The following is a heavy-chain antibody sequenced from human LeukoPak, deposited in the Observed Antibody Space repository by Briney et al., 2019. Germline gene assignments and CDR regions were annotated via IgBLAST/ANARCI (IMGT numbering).Heavy chain of an antibody. D-gene: IGHD2-15*01. CDR2: INHSGSI. CDR1: GGSFSGYY. CDR3: ARGVRCSGGSCYLPLDY. J-gene: IGHJ4*02. V-gene: IGHV4-34*01. Sequence: PSETLSLTCAAYGGSFSGYYRSWIRQPPGKGLEWIGEINHSGSINYNPSLKSRVTISIDTSKNKLSLQMNCVTAADTAVYYCARGVRCSGGSCYLPLDYWVQGTLVTVCS.